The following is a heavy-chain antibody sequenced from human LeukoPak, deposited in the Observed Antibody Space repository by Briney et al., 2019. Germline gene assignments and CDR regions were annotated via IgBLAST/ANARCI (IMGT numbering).Heavy chain of an antibody. CDR3: ARVKGYYYDSSGYYGFDNRFDP. V-gene: IGHV1-2*02. D-gene: IGHD3-22*01. CDR1: EYTFTDYY. Sequence: ASVTVSCKPFEYTFTDYYMHWVRQAPGQGLEWMGWINPNSGGTNYAQKFQGRVTMTRDTSISTAYMELSRLRSDDTAVYYCARVKGYYYDSSGYYGFDNRFDPWGQGTLVTVSS. CDR2: INPNSGGT. J-gene: IGHJ5*02.